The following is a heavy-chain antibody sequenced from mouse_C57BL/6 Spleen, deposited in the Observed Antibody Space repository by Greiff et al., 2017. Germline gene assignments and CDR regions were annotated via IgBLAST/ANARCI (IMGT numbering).Heavy chain of an antibody. CDR3: AREITTGYFDV. CDR2: INYDGSST. Sequence: EVKLVESEGGLVQPGSSMKLSCTASGFTFSDYYMAWVRPVPEKGLEWVANINYDGSSTYYLDSLKSRFIISRDNANNILYLQMSSLKSEDTATYDCAREITTGYFDVWGTGTTVTVSS. V-gene: IGHV5-16*01. CDR1: GFTFSDYY. J-gene: IGHJ1*03. D-gene: IGHD1-1*01.